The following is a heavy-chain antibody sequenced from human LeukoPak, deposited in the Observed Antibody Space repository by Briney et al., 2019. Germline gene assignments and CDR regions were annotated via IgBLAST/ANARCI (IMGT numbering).Heavy chain of an antibody. CDR3: ATGYYYDSSGYYYAFDY. CDR1: GYTLTELS. CDR2: FDPEDGET. D-gene: IGHD3-22*01. V-gene: IGHV1-24*01. J-gene: IGHJ4*02. Sequence: ASVKVSCKVSGYTLTELSMHWVRQAPGKGLEWMGGFDPEDGETTYAQKFQGRVTMTEDTSTDTAYTELSSLRSEDTAVYYCATGYYYDSSGYYYAFDYWGQGTLVTVSS.